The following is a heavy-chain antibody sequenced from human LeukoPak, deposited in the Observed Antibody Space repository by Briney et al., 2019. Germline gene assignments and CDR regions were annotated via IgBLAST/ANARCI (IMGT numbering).Heavy chain of an antibody. J-gene: IGHJ5*02. CDR2: MNQDGSGK. D-gene: IGHD3-16*01. Sequence: PGGSLRLSCAASGFTFSNYWMTWVRQAPGEGLEWVANMNQDGSGKYYVDSVKGRFAISRDNAKNSLYLQMNNLRVEDTAVYYCASDNDRKDDSWGQGTLVTVSS. CDR1: GFTFSNYW. CDR3: ASDNDRKDDS. V-gene: IGHV3-7*01.